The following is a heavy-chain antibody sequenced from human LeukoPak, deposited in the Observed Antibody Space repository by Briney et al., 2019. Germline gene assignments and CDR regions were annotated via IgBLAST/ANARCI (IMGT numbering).Heavy chain of an antibody. V-gene: IGHV3-30*04. D-gene: IGHD6-19*01. J-gene: IGHJ4*02. CDR1: GFTFSSYA. Sequence: GGSLRLSCAASGFTFSSYAMHWVRQAPGKGLEWVAVISCDGSNKYYADSVKGRFTISRDNSKNTLYLQMNSLRAEDTAVYYCARGRAAVAGRALDYWGQGTLVTVSS. CDR3: ARGRAAVAGRALDY. CDR2: ISCDGSNK.